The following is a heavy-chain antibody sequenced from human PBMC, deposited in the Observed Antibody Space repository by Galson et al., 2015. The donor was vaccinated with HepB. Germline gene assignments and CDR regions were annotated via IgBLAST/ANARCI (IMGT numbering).Heavy chain of an antibody. CDR1: GYTFTNFA. CDR2: INPGNGNA. CDR3: AREFLHAPTFPNWFDP. V-gene: IGHV1-3*01. D-gene: IGHD2-21*01. J-gene: IGHJ5*02. Sequence: SVKVSCKASGYTFTNFAMHWVRQAPGQGLEWMGWINPGNGNARYLEKFQGRVTITRDTSASTVYMEVSSLRSEDTAAYYCAREFLHAPTFPNWFDPWGQGTLVTVSS.